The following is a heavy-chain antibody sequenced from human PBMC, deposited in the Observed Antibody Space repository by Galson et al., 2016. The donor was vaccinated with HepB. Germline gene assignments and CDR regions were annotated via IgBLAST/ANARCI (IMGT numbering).Heavy chain of an antibody. CDR2: FLPLFGTS. D-gene: IGHD2-2*02. J-gene: IGHJ4*02. Sequence: SCKASGDTFRGYAISWVRQAPGQGLEWMGGFLPLFGTSQYAQKFQGRVTITADESRNTAYMELSGLRSEDTAIYFCARAGVPAAVPVYFDYWGQGTLVTVSS. V-gene: IGHV1-69*01. CDR1: GDTFRGYA. CDR3: ARAGVPAAVPVYFDY.